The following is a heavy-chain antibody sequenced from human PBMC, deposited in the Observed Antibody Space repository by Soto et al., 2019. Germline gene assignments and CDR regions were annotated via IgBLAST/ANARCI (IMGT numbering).Heavy chain of an antibody. V-gene: IGHV4-4*07. J-gene: IGHJ3*02. D-gene: IGHD3-9*01. CDR1: NGSIGTYY. CDR3: ARDRPLRYFDVDAFDI. Sequence: SETLSLTCSVSNGSIGTYYWTWVRQPPGKGLEWIGRIYTSGSTNYNPSLKSRVTMSVDTSKNQFSLKLSSVTAADTAVYYCARDRPLRYFDVDAFDIWGQGTMVTVSS. CDR2: IYTSGST.